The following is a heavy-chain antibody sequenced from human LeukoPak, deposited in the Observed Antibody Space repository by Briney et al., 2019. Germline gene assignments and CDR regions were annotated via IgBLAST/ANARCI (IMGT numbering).Heavy chain of an antibody. CDR1: GYTFTGYY. V-gene: IGHV1-2*02. J-gene: IGHJ6*02. CDR2: INPNSGGT. D-gene: IGHD6-13*01. Sequence: ASVKVSCKASGYTFTGYYMHWVRQAPGQGLEWMGWINPNSGGTNYAQKFQGRVTMTSDTSISTAYMEPSRLRSDDTAVYYCARAQQLVPGLNYYYYGMDVWGQGTTVTVSS. CDR3: ARAQQLVPGLNYYYYGMDV.